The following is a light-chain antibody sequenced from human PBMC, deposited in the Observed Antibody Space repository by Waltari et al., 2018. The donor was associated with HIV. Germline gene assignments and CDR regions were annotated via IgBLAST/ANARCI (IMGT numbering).Light chain of an antibody. Sequence: SYVLTQPPSVSVAPGQTASMTCGGNNMGGKNVHWYQQKPGQAPVLVVYDNSDRPSGIPERISGSKSRNTATLTISRVEAGDEADYYCQVWDSSSDDWVFGGGTKLTVL. CDR2: DNS. J-gene: IGLJ3*02. CDR3: QVWDSSSDDWV. V-gene: IGLV3-21*02. CDR1: NMGGKN.